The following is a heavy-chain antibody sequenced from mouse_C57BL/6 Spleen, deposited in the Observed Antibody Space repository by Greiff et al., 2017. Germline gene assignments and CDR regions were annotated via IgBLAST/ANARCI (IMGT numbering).Heavy chain of an antibody. V-gene: IGHV6-3*01. CDR2: IRLKSDNYAT. CDR1: GFTFSNYW. CDR3: TITQLGRDWYFDV. Sequence: EVMLVESGGGLVQPGGSMKLSCVASGFTFSNYWMNWVRQSPEKGLEWVAQIRLKSDNYATHYAESVKGRFTISRDDSKSSVYLQMNNLRAEDTGIDYCTITQLGRDWYFDVWGTGTTVTVSS. D-gene: IGHD4-1*02. J-gene: IGHJ1*03.